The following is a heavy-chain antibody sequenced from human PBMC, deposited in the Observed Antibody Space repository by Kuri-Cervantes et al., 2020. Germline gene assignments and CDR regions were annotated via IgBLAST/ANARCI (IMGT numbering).Heavy chain of an antibody. D-gene: IGHD6-19*01. Sequence: LSLTCADSGFTFSSCDMHWVRQATGKGLEWVSAIGTAGDTYYPGSVKGRFTISRENAKNSLYLQMNSLRAEDTALYYCAKGGVAVAGVSDYWGQGTLVTVSS. J-gene: IGHJ4*02. CDR1: GFTFSSCD. CDR2: IGTAGDT. CDR3: AKGGVAVAGVSDY. V-gene: IGHV3-13*01.